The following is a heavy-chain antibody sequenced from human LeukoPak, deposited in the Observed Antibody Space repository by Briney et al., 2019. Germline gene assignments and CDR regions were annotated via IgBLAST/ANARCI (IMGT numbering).Heavy chain of an antibody. V-gene: IGHV1-2*02. CDR2: INPNTGDT. J-gene: IGHJ5*02. Sequence: ASLKVSCKASGYTFTGFYLHWVRQAPGQGLEWMGWINPNTGDTNYAQKFQGRVTMTRDTSISTAYMELSRLRSDDTAVYYCARDLGSGTYYNDVYNWFDPWGQGTLVTVSS. D-gene: IGHD3-10*01. CDR1: GYTFTGFY. CDR3: ARDLGSGTYYNDVYNWFDP.